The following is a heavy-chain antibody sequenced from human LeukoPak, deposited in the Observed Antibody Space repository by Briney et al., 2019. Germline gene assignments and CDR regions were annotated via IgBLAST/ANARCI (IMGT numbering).Heavy chain of an antibody. CDR1: GFTFSSYE. CDR3: ARDLLSCSSTSCYDYYYYGMDV. V-gene: IGHV3-48*03. J-gene: IGHJ6*02. D-gene: IGHD2-2*01. CDR2: ISSSGSTI. Sequence: GGSLRLSCAASGFTFSSYEMNWVRQAPGKGLEWVSYISSSGSTIYYADSVKGRFTISRDNAKNSLYLQMNSLRAEDTAVYYCARDLLSCSSTSCYDYYYYGMDVWGQGTTVTISS.